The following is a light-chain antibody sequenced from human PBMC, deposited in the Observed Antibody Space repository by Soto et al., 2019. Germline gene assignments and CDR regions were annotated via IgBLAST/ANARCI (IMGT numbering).Light chain of an antibody. CDR3: QQYNIYWT. CDR1: QSISGW. V-gene: IGKV1-5*01. Sequence: IQSTQSPYSLSASVVGRVPITFLASQSISGWLAWYQQKPGKAPKLLIYDASSLETGVPSRFSGNGSGTEFTLTISSLQSDDFAIYYCQQYNIYWTFGQGTNVDIK. CDR2: DAS. J-gene: IGKJ1*01.